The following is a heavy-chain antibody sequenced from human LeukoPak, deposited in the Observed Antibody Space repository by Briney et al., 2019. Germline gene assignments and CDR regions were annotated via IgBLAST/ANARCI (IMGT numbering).Heavy chain of an antibody. J-gene: IGHJ4*02. V-gene: IGHV3-23*01. Sequence: GGSLRLSCAASGFTFGSYAMSWVRQAPGKGPDWVSSISGSGGSTSYADSVKGRFTISRDNSKNTLYLQMNSLRAEDTAVYYCATRDYCGGDCYFLTTRFDYWGQGDLVTVSS. CDR1: GFTFGSYA. D-gene: IGHD2-21*02. CDR3: ATRDYCGGDCYFLTTRFDY. CDR2: ISGSGGST.